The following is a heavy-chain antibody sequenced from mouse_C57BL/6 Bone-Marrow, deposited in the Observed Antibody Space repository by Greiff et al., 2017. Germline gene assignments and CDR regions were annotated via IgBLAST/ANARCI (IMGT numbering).Heavy chain of an antibody. V-gene: IGHV5-6*01. Sequence: EVQLVESGGDLVKPGGSLKLSCAASGFTFSSYGMSWVRQTPDKRLEWVATISSGGSYTYYPDSVKGRFTISRDNAKNTLYLQMSSLKSEDTAMYYCATYARWYFDVWGTGTTVTVSS. D-gene: IGHD3-1*01. CDR3: ATYARWYFDV. J-gene: IGHJ1*03. CDR1: GFTFSSYG. CDR2: ISSGGSYT.